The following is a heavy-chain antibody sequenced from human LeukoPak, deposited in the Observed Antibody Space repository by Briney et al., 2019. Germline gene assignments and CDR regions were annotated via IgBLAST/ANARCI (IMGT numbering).Heavy chain of an antibody. J-gene: IGHJ4*02. CDR2: IYHSGST. CDR1: GGSISSGGYY. D-gene: IGHD3-9*01. V-gene: IGHV4-30-2*03. Sequence: SQTLSLTCTVSGGSISSGGYYWSWIRQPPGKGLEWIGYIYHSGSTYYNPSLKSRVTISVGTSKNQFSLKLSSVTAADTAVYYCANTSRLVRGYYFDYWGQGTLVTVSS. CDR3: ANTSRLVRGYYFDY.